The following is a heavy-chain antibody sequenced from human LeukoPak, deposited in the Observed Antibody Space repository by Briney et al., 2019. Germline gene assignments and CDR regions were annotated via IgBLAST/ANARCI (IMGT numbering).Heavy chain of an antibody. V-gene: IGHV1-2*02. CDR2: INPNSGGT. CDR3: ARELPAALGNAFDI. CDR1: GYTFTGYY. D-gene: IGHD2-2*01. J-gene: IGHJ3*02. Sequence: ASVKVSCKASGYTFTGYYMHWVRQAPGQGLEWMGWINPNSGGTNYAQKFQGRVTMTRDTSISTAYMELSRLRSDDAAVYYCARELPAALGNAFDIWGQGTMVTVSS.